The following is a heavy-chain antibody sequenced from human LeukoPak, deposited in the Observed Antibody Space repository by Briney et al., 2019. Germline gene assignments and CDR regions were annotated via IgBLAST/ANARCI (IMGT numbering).Heavy chain of an antibody. CDR3: ARDGWELLYDVRIHYYYYMDV. V-gene: IGHV1-46*01. CDR2: INPSGGST. Sequence: GASVKVSCKASGYTFTSYYMHWVRQAPGQGLEWMGIINPSGGSTSYAQKFQGRVTMTRDMSTSTVYMELSSLRSEDTAVYYCARDGWELLYDVRIHYYYYMDVWGKGTTVTVSS. D-gene: IGHD1-26*01. CDR1: GYTFTSYY. J-gene: IGHJ6*03.